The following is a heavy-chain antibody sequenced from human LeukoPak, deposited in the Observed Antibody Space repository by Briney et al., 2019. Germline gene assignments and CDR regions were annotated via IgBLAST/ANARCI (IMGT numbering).Heavy chain of an antibody. CDR3: ARDLGYCTNGVCHTRFDY. CDR1: GGSFSGYY. CDR2: INHSGST. D-gene: IGHD2-8*01. Sequence: SETLSLTCAVYGGSFSGYYWSWIRQPPGKGLEWIGEINHSGSTNYNPSLKSRVTISVDTSKNQFSLKLSSVTAEDTAVYYCARDLGYCTNGVCHTRFDYWGQGTLVAVSS. J-gene: IGHJ4*02. V-gene: IGHV4-34*01.